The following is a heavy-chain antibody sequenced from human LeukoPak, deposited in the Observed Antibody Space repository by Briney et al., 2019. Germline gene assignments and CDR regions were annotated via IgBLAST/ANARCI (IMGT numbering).Heavy chain of an antibody. D-gene: IGHD5-24*01. J-gene: IGHJ4*02. CDR1: GYTFTDYY. CDR3: ARDVLGYNSSSSV. V-gene: IGHV1-2*02. CDR2: INSNTGGT. Sequence: GSVTVSCKASGYTFTDYYIHWVRPPPGQGLEWMGWINSNTGGTKYAQKFQDRVTVTRDKSINTVHMELSGLRSDDTAVYFCARDVLGYNSSSSVWGQGNLVSVSS.